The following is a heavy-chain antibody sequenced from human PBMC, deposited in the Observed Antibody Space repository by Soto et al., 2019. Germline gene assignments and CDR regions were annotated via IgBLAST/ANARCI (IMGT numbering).Heavy chain of an antibody. CDR1: GGSISSYY. CDR2: IYYSGLT. Sequence: QVQLQESGPGLVKPSETLSLTCTVSGGSISSYYWSWIRQPPGKGLEWIGYIYYSGLTNYNPSLKSRVTISVDTSTNQFSLKLNSVTAADTAVYYCARYKKGGPAAQDAFDIWGQGTMVTVSS. CDR3: ARYKKGGPAAQDAFDI. J-gene: IGHJ3*02. V-gene: IGHV4-59*08. D-gene: IGHD2-2*01.